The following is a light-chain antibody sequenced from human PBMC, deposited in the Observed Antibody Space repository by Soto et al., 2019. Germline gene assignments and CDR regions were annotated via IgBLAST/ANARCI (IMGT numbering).Light chain of an antibody. CDR1: TGAVTSGHY. CDR3: LLFYTDIRV. J-gene: IGLJ2*01. Sequence: QAVLTQEPSLTVSPGGTVTLTCGSSTGAVTSGHYPYWFQQKPGQAPRTLIYDTTNKHSWTPARFSGSLLGGKAALTLSGAQPEDEADYYCLLFYTDIRVFGGGTKLTVL. CDR2: DTT. V-gene: IGLV7-46*01.